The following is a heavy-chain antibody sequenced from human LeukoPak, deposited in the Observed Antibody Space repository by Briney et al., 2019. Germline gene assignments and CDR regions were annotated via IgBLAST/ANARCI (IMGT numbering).Heavy chain of an antibody. Sequence: PGGSLRLSCAASGXAFSGYAMHWVRQAPGKGLEWVAVIWYDGSNKYYADSVKGRFTISRDNSKNTVYLEMNSLRAEDTAVYYCARRPYGSGTQGYFDQWGQGTLVTVSS. V-gene: IGHV3-33*01. J-gene: IGHJ4*02. D-gene: IGHD3-10*01. CDR2: IWYDGSNK. CDR1: GXAFSGYA. CDR3: ARRPYGSGTQGYFDQ.